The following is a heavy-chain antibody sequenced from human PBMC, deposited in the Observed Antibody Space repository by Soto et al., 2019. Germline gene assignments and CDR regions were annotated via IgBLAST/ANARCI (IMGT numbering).Heavy chain of an antibody. CDR1: GFTFSNYA. Sequence: GGSLRLSCAASGFTFSNYAMNWVRQAPGKGLEWVSYISHKSSAIYHADSVKGRFTISRDNAKNSLYLQMNSLRDEDTAVYYCARDPYSSTTGTIMDYWGQGTLVTVSS. V-gene: IGHV3-48*02. J-gene: IGHJ4*02. CDR3: ARDPYSSTTGTIMDY. CDR2: ISHKSSAI. D-gene: IGHD4-17*01.